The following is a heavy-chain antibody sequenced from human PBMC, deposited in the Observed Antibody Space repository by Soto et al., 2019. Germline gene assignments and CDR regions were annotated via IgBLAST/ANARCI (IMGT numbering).Heavy chain of an antibody. CDR1: GGSMNSYY. CDR2: VYDSGTS. V-gene: IGHV4-59*01. D-gene: IGHD2-21*01. J-gene: IGHJ5*02. CDR3: ARYSPPKKSFDSNPGWLDP. Sequence: QVQLQESGPGLVLPSETLSLTCTVSGGSMNSYYWTWVRQPPGKGLEWIGYVYDSGTSKYNASLASRITMSLDKSRTQSSLSLSYVTAADTAVYFCARYSPPKKSFDSNPGWLDPWGQGTLVAVSS.